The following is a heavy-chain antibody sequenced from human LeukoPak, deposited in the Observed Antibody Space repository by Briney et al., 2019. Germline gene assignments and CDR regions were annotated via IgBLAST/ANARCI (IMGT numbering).Heavy chain of an antibody. CDR1: GGSISSYY. V-gene: IGHV4-39*01. J-gene: IGHJ4*02. CDR3: ARHGYDFWSGYYTGVVDY. CDR2: IYYSGST. D-gene: IGHD3-3*01. Sequence: SETLSLTCTVSGGSISSYYWGWIRQPPGKGLEWIGSIYYSGSTYYNPSLKSRVTISVDTSKNQFSLKLSSVTAADTAVYYCARHGYDFWSGYYTGVVDYWGQGTLVTVSS.